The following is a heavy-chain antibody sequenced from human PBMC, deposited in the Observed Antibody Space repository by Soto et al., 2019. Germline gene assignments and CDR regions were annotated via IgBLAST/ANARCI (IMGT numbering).Heavy chain of an antibody. J-gene: IGHJ5*02. D-gene: IGHD2-2*01. CDR2: IWYDGSNK. CDR1: GFSFTNHG. V-gene: IGHV3-33*01. Sequence: QVQLVESGGGVVQPGRSLRLSCAASGFSFTNHGMHWVRQTPGKGREWVAVIWYDGSNKYYADSVKGRFTISRDTSKNTLYLQMNSLRAEDTAVYYCARRAGYQLMGDGGWFDPWGQGTLVTVSS. CDR3: ARRAGYQLMGDGGWFDP.